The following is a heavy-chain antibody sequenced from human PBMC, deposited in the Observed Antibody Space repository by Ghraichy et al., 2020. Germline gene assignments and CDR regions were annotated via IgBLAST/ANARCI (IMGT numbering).Heavy chain of an antibody. J-gene: IGHJ6*03. CDR1: GASISSYY. CDR2: IYYSGST. V-gene: IGHV4-59*01. Sequence: SETLSLTCTVSGASISSYYWSWIRQPPGKGLEWIGYIYYSGSTNYNPSLKSRVTISVDTSKNQFSLKVSSVTAADTAVYYCAREGIYASGSYSPYYYYMDVWGKGTTVTVSS. CDR3: AREGIYASGSYSPYYYYMDV. D-gene: IGHD3-10*01.